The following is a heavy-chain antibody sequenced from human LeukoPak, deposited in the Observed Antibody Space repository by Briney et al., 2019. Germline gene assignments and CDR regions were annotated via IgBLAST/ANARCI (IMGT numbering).Heavy chain of an antibody. D-gene: IGHD3/OR15-3a*01. V-gene: IGHV3-64*01. CDR2: ISSSDGST. J-gene: IGHJ4*02. Sequence: GGSLRLSCAASGFTFRNYAMHWVRQAPGKGLEYVSAISSSDGSTYYANSVKGRFTISRDNSKNTLYLQMGSLRVEDMAVYYCAREERGLAIDYWGQGTLVTISS. CDR3: AREERGLAIDY. CDR1: GFTFRNYA.